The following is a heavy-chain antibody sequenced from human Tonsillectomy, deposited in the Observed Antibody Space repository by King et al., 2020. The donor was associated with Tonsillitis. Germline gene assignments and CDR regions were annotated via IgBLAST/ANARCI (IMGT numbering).Heavy chain of an antibody. V-gene: IGHV4-38-2*02. D-gene: IGHD4-23*01. CDR3: ARDIGNPAPRDAFDI. J-gene: IGHJ3*02. CDR1: GYSISSGYY. CDR2: INHSGST. Sequence: QLQESGPGLVKPSETLSLTCAVSGYSISSGYYWGWIRQPPGKGLEWIGSINHSGSTYYNPSLKSRVTISVDTSKNQFSLKLSSVTAADTAVYYCARDIGNPAPRDAFDIWGQGTMVTVSS.